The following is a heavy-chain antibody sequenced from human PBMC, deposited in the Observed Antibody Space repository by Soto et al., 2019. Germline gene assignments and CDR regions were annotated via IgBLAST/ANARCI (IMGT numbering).Heavy chain of an antibody. CDR3: AKGRGSGLAWYFDN. CDR1: GVTFNKSA. D-gene: IGHD6-19*01. CDR2: ISDTGAST. Sequence: TGGSMRLSCAASGVTFNKSAIDWVRQDPGKGQEWVASISDTGASTWYAESVRGRLSISRDNSKNTLYLQMNSLRGEDTAVYYCAKGRGSGLAWYFDNWGQGTLGTVSS. V-gene: IGHV3-23*01. J-gene: IGHJ4*02.